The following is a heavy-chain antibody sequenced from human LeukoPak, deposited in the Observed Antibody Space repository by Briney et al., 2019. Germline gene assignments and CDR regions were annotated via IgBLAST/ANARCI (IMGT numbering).Heavy chain of an antibody. CDR3: ASWYYYDSSGYYPPGFDP. CDR2: IIPIFGTA. V-gene: IGHV1-69*13. Sequence: ASVKVSCKASGGTFSSYAISWVRQAPGQGLEWMGGIIPIFGTANYAQKFQGRVTITADESTCTAYMELSSLRSEDTAVYYCASWYYYDSSGYYPPGFDPWGQGTLVTVSS. D-gene: IGHD3-22*01. J-gene: IGHJ5*02. CDR1: GGTFSSYA.